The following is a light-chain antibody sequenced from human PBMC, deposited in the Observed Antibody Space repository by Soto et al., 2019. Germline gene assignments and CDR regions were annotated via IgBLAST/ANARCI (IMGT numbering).Light chain of an antibody. CDR1: QSLSSNF. V-gene: IGKV3-20*01. CDR2: GAS. J-gene: IGKJ1*01. Sequence: EIVLTQSPGTLSLFPGDRATLSCRASQSLSSNFLAWYQQKPGQAPRLLIYGASRRATDIPDRFSGSGSGTDYALTITRLQPIDFAVTFFQRYDPFPRTFGQGTNVEIQ. CDR3: QRYDPFPRT.